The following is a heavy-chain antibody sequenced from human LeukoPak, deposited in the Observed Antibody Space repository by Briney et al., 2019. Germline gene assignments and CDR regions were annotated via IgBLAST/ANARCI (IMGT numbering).Heavy chain of an antibody. D-gene: IGHD2-8*01. Sequence: SETLSLTCTVSGGSVSSGSYYWSWMRQPLGKGLEWIGYVYYSGSVNYNPSLKSRVIISVDTSKNQFSLKLSSVTAADTAVYYCARERTNGFCRLFDYWGQGTLVTVSS. J-gene: IGHJ4*02. V-gene: IGHV4-61*01. CDR1: GGSVSSGSYY. CDR2: VYYSGSV. CDR3: ARERTNGFCRLFDY.